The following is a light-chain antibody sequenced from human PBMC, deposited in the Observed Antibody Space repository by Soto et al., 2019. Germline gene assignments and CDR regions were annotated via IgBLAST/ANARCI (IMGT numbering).Light chain of an antibody. CDR1: QSVSSN. CDR3: QQYNDWPPYRT. J-gene: IGKJ1*01. CDR2: GAS. V-gene: IGKV3-15*01. Sequence: EVLLTQSPATLSVSPGERATLSCRASQSVSSNLAWYQQNPGQAPRLLIYGASTRATGIPARFSGSGSGTEFTLTISSLQSEEFAVYYCQQYNDWPPYRTFGQGTKVEIK.